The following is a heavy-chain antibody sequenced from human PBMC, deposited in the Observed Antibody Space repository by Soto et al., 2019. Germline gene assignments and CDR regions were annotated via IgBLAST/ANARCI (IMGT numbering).Heavy chain of an antibody. CDR1: SISSYY. CDR3: ARGTSWQLPFDY. CDR2: ISYSGST. V-gene: IGHV4-59*01. Sequence: SISSYYWSWSRQPPGKRLEWIGYISYSGSTDYNPSLKSRVTISGDTSKNQFSLKVSSVTAADTAVYYCARGTSWQLPFDYWGQGTLVTVSS. J-gene: IGHJ4*02. D-gene: IGHD6-13*01.